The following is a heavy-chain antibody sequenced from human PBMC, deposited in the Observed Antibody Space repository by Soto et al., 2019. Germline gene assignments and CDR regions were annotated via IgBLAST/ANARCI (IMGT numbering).Heavy chain of an antibody. Sequence: QVQLQESGPGLVKPSGTLSLTCAVSGGSVSSNNWWSWVRQSPGKGLEWMGEIYHSGSAHYNPSLKSRATISLDKAKNLFSLRLTSVTAADTAVYYCARVPGVVGSADDAFDIWGPGTRVIVSS. V-gene: IGHV4-4*02. CDR2: IYHSGSA. D-gene: IGHD2-21*02. CDR1: GGSVSSNNW. J-gene: IGHJ3*02. CDR3: ARVPGVVGSADDAFDI.